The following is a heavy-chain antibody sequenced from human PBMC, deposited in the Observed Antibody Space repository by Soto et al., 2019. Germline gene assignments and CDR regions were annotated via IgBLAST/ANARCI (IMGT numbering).Heavy chain of an antibody. D-gene: IGHD3-9*01. V-gene: IGHV1-18*01. J-gene: IGHJ4*02. CDR3: ARQADYDILTGYYNPRFDY. CDR1: GYTFTSYG. CDR2: ISAYNGNT. Sequence: QVQLVQSGAEVKKPGASVKVSCKASGYTFTSYGISWVRQAPGQGLEWMGWISAYNGNTNSAQKLQGRVTMTTDTSTSTAYMDLRSLRSDDTAVYYCARQADYDILTGYYNPRFDYWGQGTLVTVSS.